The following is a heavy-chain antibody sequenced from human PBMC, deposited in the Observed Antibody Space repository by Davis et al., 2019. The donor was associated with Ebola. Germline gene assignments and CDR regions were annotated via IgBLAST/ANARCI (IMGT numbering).Heavy chain of an antibody. Sequence: MPSETLSLTCAVSGGSISSSNWWSWVRQPPGKGLEWIGEIYHSGSTNYNPSLKSRVTISVDTSKNQFSLKLSSVTAADTAVYYCARHDYVRYYYGMDVWGQGTTVTVSS. CDR3: ARHDYVRYYYGMDV. CDR1: GGSISSSNW. J-gene: IGHJ6*02. V-gene: IGHV4-4*02. CDR2: IYHSGST. D-gene: IGHD3-10*02.